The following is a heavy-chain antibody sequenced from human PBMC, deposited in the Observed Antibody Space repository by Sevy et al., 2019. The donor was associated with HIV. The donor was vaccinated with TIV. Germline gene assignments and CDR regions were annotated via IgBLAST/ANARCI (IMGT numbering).Heavy chain of an antibody. V-gene: IGHV3-30-3*01. CDR2: ISYDGSNK. CDR3: ASDDSSGYLLDAFDI. D-gene: IGHD3-22*01. J-gene: IGHJ3*02. Sequence: GGSLRLSCAASGFTFSSYAMHWVRQAPGKGLEWVAVISYDGSNKYYADSVKGRFTISRDKANNTLYLEMNSLRAEDTAVYYCASDDSSGYLLDAFDIWGQGTMVTVSS. CDR1: GFTFSSYA.